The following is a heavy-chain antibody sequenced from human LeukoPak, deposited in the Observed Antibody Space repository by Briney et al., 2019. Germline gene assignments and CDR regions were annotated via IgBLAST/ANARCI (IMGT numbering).Heavy chain of an antibody. D-gene: IGHD2-2*01. V-gene: IGHV4-4*08. CDR1: GFTLSSYA. CDR3: ARAPIYCSSTSCYLGHYYYYMDV. Sequence: GSLRLSCAASGFTLSSYAMSWVRQAPGKGLEWIGHIYSSGSTNYNPSLKSRVTISVDTSKNQFSLKLSSVTAADTAVYYCARAPIYCSSTSCYLGHYYYYMDVWGKGTTVTISS. CDR2: IYSSGST. J-gene: IGHJ6*03.